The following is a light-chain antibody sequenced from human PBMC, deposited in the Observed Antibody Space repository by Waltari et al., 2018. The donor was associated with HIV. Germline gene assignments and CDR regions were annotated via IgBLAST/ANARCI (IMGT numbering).Light chain of an antibody. V-gene: IGLV3-1*01. CDR3: QAWDSHNVI. Sequence: SYELTQPPSVSVSPGQTAIITCSGDKLGDTYASWYQQRPGQSPVLGIYEEVKRPSGIPERVSGSNSGNTATLTISGTQAMDESDYYCQAWDSHNVIFGGGTKLTVL. J-gene: IGLJ2*01. CDR1: KLGDTY. CDR2: EEV.